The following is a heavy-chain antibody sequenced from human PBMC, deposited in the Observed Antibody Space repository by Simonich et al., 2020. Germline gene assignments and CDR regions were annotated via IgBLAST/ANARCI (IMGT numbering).Heavy chain of an antibody. D-gene: IGHD2-2*01. CDR1: GGSISSSSYY. Sequence: QLQLQESGPGLVKPSETLSLTCTVSGGSISSSSYYWGWIRQPPGKGLECIGSIYYRGVTYYNPSLKSRVTISVDTSKNQFSLKLSSVTAADTAVYYCARRGYCSSTSCYDAFDIWGQGTMVTVSS. CDR2: IYYRGVT. CDR3: ARRGYCSSTSCYDAFDI. V-gene: IGHV4-39*01. J-gene: IGHJ3*02.